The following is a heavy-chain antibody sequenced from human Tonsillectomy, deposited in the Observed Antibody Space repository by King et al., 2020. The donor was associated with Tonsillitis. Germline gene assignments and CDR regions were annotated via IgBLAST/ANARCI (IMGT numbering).Heavy chain of an antibody. CDR2: FYPGDSDT. Sequence: EAQLVQSGAEVKKPGESLKISCKYTFTNYWIAWVRQMPGKGLEGMGIFYPGDSDTIYSPSFQGQVTMSGDKSITTPYLQWSSLKASYTAMYYCARLIFPLRLLISSVYSGPGTLVTVSS. CDR3: ARLIFPLRLLISSVY. D-gene: IGHD3/OR15-3a*01. V-gene: IGHV5-51*01. J-gene: IGHJ4*02. CDR1: YTFTNYW.